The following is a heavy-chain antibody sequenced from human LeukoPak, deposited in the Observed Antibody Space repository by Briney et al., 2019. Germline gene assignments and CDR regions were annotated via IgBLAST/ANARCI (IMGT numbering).Heavy chain of an antibody. CDR2: IHPRDSDT. Sequence: GESLKISCQASGYSFNTYWIGWVRQMPGKGLEWMGIIHPRDSDTTYSPSFQGQVTISADKSINTAYLQWSSLKVSDTAMYFCARRGFDSSGYYSFFDQWDQGTLVTVSS. J-gene: IGHJ4*02. V-gene: IGHV5-51*01. CDR3: ARRGFDSSGYYSFFDQ. D-gene: IGHD3-22*01. CDR1: GYSFNTYW.